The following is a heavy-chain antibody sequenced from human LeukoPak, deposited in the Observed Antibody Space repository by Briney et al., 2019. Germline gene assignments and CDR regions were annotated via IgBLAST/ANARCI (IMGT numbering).Heavy chain of an antibody. Sequence: HPGGSLRLSCAASGFTFSSYAMSWVRQAPGKGLEWVSAISGSGGSTYYADSVKGRFTISRDNSKNTLYLQMNSLRAEDTAVYYCANSVVAATTVFYFDYWGQGTLVTVSS. CDR1: GFTFSSYA. D-gene: IGHD2-15*01. V-gene: IGHV3-23*01. CDR3: ANSVVAATTVFYFDY. CDR2: ISGSGGST. J-gene: IGHJ4*02.